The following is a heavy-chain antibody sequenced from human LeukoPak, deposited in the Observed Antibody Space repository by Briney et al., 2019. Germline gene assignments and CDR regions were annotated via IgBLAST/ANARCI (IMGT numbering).Heavy chain of an antibody. Sequence: SETLSLTCTASGGSISSYYWSWIRQPPGKGLEWIGYIYYSGSTNYNPSLKSRVTISVDTSKNQFSLKLSSVTAADTAVYYCARGYGSGSHLGYWGQGTLVTVSS. V-gene: IGHV4-59*01. CDR2: IYYSGST. D-gene: IGHD3-10*01. CDR1: GGSISSYY. J-gene: IGHJ4*02. CDR3: ARGYGSGSHLGY.